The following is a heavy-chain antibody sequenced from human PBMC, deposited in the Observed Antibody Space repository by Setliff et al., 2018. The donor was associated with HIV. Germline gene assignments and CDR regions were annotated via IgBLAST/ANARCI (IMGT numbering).Heavy chain of an antibody. CDR1: GYTFSSYE. CDR3: ARDHYDILTGYYRDYYYMDV. Sequence: ASVKVSCKASGYTFSSYEISWVRQAPGQGLEWMGRISTSNGYTNYAQKLQGRVTVTTDTSTSTAYMELRSLRSDDTAVYYCARDHYDILTGYYRDYYYMDVWGKGTTVTVSS. V-gene: IGHV1-18*01. CDR2: ISTSNGYT. J-gene: IGHJ6*03. D-gene: IGHD3-9*01.